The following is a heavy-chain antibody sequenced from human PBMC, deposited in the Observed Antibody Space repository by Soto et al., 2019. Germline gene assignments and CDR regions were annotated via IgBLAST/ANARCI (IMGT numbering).Heavy chain of an antibody. CDR2: INSDGSST. CDR3: ASGLRAYYYYGMDV. CDR1: GVTVSSYW. V-gene: IGHV3-74*01. D-gene: IGHD3-22*01. Sequence: PAGCLRLSCAASGVTVSSYWMHWVRQAPGKGLVWVSRINSDGSSTSYADSVKGRFTISRDNAKNTLYLQMNSLRAEDTAVYYCASGLRAYYYYGMDVWGQGTTVTVSS. J-gene: IGHJ6*02.